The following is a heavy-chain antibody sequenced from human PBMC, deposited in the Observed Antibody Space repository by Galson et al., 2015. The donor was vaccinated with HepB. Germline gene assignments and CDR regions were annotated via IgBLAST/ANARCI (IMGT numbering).Heavy chain of an antibody. CDR2: IYPGDSDT. CDR3: ARARYNWNYWYGMDV. V-gene: IGHV5-51*01. J-gene: IGHJ6*02. D-gene: IGHD1-20*01. CDR1: GYSFPSYR. Sequence: QSGAEVKKPGEALKISCKGSGYSFPSYRIGWGRQMPGKGLEWMGIIYPGDSDTRYSPSFQGQVTISADKSISTAYLQWSSLKASDTAMYYCARARYNWNYWYGMDVWGQGTTVTVSS.